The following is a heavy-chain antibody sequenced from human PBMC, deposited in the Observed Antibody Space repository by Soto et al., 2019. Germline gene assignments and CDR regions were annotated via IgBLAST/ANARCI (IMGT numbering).Heavy chain of an antibody. Sequence: ASVKVSCKASGYTFTSSYMHWVRQAPGQGLEWMGIINPSGGSTGYPQKFQGGVTMTRDTSTSTVYMELSSLRSEDTAMYYCARYKQLVRAFDIWGQGTMVTVSS. J-gene: IGHJ3*02. CDR3: ARYKQLVRAFDI. V-gene: IGHV1-46*01. CDR2: INPSGGST. CDR1: GYTFTSSY. D-gene: IGHD6-6*01.